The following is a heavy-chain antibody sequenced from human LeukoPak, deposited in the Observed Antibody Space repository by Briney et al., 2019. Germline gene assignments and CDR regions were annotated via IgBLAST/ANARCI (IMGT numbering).Heavy chain of an antibody. V-gene: IGHV3-7*01. CDR3: ARDSAGNDY. CDR2: IKQDGSEK. J-gene: IGHJ4*02. CDR1: GFTFSTYW. Sequence: GSLRLSCEASGFTFSTYWMSWVRQAPGKGLEWVANIKQDGSEKYYVDSVKGRFTVSRDNAKNSLYLQMNSLRAEDTAMYYCARDSAGNDYWGQGTLVTVSS. D-gene: IGHD6-13*01.